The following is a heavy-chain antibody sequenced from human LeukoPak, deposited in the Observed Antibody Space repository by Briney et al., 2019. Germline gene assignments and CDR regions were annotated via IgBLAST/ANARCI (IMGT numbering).Heavy chain of an antibody. Sequence: GGSLRLSCSPSGFTFSDSDMNWLRQAPGKGLEWVSAISGRSSHVYYGESVKGRFTISRDNAKNSLYLQLDSLGVEDTAVYYCGRAFPPLRTPSVGDLWGEGTLVTVSS. D-gene: IGHD1-26*01. V-gene: IGHV3-21*01. CDR3: GRAFPPLRTPSVGDL. J-gene: IGHJ5*02. CDR1: GFTFSDSD. CDR2: ISGRSSHV.